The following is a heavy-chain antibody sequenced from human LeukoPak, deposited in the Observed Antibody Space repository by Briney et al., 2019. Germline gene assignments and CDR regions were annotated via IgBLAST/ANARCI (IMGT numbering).Heavy chain of an antibody. Sequence: SQTLSLPCTVSGLSLNSDKYYWTWIRHPPGKGLEWFGHIYYSGSTSFNPSLKSRVSMSMDTSKSQFSQKLTSVTAADTAVYYCATPYCGAISCLDVFDVWGQGTVVTVSS. J-gene: IGHJ3*01. CDR1: GLSLNSDKYY. CDR2: IYYSGST. CDR3: ATPYCGAISCLDVFDV. D-gene: IGHD2-21*01. V-gene: IGHV4-31*03.